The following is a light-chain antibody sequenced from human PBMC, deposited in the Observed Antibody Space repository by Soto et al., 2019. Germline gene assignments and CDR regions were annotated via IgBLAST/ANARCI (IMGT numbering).Light chain of an antibody. V-gene: IGLV2-14*03. Sequence: QSALAQPASVSGSPGQSITISCTGTSSDVVGYNYVSWYQQHPGKAPNLMIYAVTNRPAGASNRFSGSKSGNTASLTISGLQAEDEADYYCTSYTTSNTSGYVFGAGTKVTVL. CDR3: TSYTTSNTSGYV. J-gene: IGLJ1*01. CDR1: SSDVVGYNY. CDR2: AVT.